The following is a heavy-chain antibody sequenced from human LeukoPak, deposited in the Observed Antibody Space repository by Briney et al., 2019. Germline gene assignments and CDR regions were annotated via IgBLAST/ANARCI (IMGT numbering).Heavy chain of an antibody. CDR1: GFTVSSNY. CDR2: IYSGGST. V-gene: IGHV3-53*01. CDR3: ARAGVRGRLSNWLDP. J-gene: IGHJ5*02. D-gene: IGHD3-10*01. Sequence: GGSLRLSCAASGFTVSSNYMSWVRQAPGKGLEWVSVIYSGGSTYYADSVKGRFTISRDNSKNTLYLQMNSLRAEDTAVYYCARAGVRGRLSNWLDPWGQGTLVTVSS.